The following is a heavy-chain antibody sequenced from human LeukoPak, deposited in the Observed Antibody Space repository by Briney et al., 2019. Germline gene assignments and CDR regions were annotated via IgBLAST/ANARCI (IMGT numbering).Heavy chain of an antibody. Sequence: GESLKISCKGSGYRFTNYWIAWVRQMPGKGLEWMGINYPDDSDIRYSPSFQGQVTISADRSISTAYLQWSSLKASDTAMYYCARHTSGVRGLTPRVDSWGQGTPVTVSS. J-gene: IGHJ5*01. CDR1: GYRFTNYW. CDR3: ARHTSGVRGLTPRVDS. D-gene: IGHD3-10*01. CDR2: NYPDDSDI. V-gene: IGHV5-51*01.